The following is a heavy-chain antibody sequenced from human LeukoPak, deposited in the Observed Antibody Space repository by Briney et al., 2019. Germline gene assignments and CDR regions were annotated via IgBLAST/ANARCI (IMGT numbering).Heavy chain of an antibody. Sequence: SVKVSCKASGGTFSSYAISWVRQAPGQGLEWMGGIIPIFGTANYAQKFQGRVTITADESTSTAYMELSSLRSEDTAVYFCARGRYSSDWYSGWFDPWGQGTLVTVSS. V-gene: IGHV1-69*01. CDR1: GGTFSSYA. D-gene: IGHD6-19*01. CDR3: ARGRYSSDWYSGWFDP. J-gene: IGHJ5*02. CDR2: IIPIFGTA.